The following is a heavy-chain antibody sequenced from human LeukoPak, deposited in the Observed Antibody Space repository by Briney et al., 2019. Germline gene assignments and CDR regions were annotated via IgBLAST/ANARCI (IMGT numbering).Heavy chain of an antibody. V-gene: IGHV3-23*01. D-gene: IGHD3-22*01. CDR3: AKRRYDSSGHFDS. J-gene: IGHJ4*02. CDR2: ISGSGSYT. CDR1: GFTVSDYS. Sequence: QPGGSLRLSCAASGFTVSDYSMSWVRQAPGKGLEWVSAISGSGSYTDYADSVKGRSTISKDNSKNTVYMRMSSLRAEDTAVYYCAKRRYDSSGHFDSWGQGTLVIVSS.